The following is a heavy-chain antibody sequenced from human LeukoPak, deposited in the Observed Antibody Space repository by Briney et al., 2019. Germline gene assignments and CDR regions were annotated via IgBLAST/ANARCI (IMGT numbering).Heavy chain of an antibody. D-gene: IGHD4-17*01. Sequence: SETLSLTCTASGYSISSGYYWGWIRHPPGKGLEWIGSIYHSGSTYYNPSLKSRVTISVDTSKNQFSLKLSSVTAADTAVYYCARDDYGDYAWFDPWGQGTLVTVSS. J-gene: IGHJ5*02. V-gene: IGHV4-38-2*02. CDR2: IYHSGST. CDR1: GYSISSGYY. CDR3: ARDDYGDYAWFDP.